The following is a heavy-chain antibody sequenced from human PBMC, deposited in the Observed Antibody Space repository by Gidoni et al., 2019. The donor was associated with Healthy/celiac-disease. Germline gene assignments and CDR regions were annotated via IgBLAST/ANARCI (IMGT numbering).Heavy chain of an antibody. CDR3: ARDQVVSGSYTFDY. D-gene: IGHD3-16*01. J-gene: IGHJ4*02. Sequence: EVQLVESGGGLVQPGGSLRLSCAASGFTFSSYSMNWVRQAPGKGLELVSYISSSSSTIYYADSVKGRFTISRDNAKNSLYLQMNSLRDEDTAVYYCARDQVVSGSYTFDYWGQGTLVTVSS. CDR1: GFTFSSYS. CDR2: ISSSSSTI. V-gene: IGHV3-48*02.